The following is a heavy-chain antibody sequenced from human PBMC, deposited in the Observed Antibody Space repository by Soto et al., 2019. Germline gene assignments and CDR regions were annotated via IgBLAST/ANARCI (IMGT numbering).Heavy chain of an antibody. CDR1: GGSISSGQDY. D-gene: IGHD2-15*01. J-gene: IGHJ5*02. V-gene: IGHV4-31*03. Sequence: QVQLRESGPGLVRPSETLSLTCTVSGGSISSGQDYWRWIRQRPGKGLEWIGYIHHNGNTDYNPSLQSRLIISVDTSKNQFSMNLRSVTAADTAVYYCATTGDYCSGGNFYLRGWFDPWGPGILVTVSS. CDR3: ATTGDYCSGGNFYLRGWFDP. CDR2: IHHNGNT.